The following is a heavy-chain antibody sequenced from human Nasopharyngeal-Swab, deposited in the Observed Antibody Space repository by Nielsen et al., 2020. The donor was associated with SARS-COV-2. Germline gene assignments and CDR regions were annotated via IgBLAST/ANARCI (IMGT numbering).Heavy chain of an antibody. J-gene: IGHJ6*02. CDR3: TRGNYRVTIFGVVTTGDYGMDV. D-gene: IGHD3-3*01. Sequence: WIRQPPGKGLEWVGFIRSKAYGGTTEYAASVKGRFTISRDDSKSIVYLQMNSLKTEDTAVYYCTRGNYRVTIFGVVTTGDYGMDVWGQGTTVTASS. CDR2: IRSKAYGGTT. V-gene: IGHV3-49*02.